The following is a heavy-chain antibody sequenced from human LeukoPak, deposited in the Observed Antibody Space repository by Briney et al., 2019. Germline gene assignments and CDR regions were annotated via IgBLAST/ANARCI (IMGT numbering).Heavy chain of an antibody. CDR3: AKVLNYYGSGSSFDY. CDR2: ISGSGGST. J-gene: IGHJ4*02. V-gene: IGHV3-23*01. D-gene: IGHD3-10*01. CDR1: GFTFSSYG. Sequence: GGTLRLSCAASGFTFSSYGMSWVRQAPGKGLEWVSAISGSGGSTYYADSVKGRFTISRDNSKNTLYLQMNSLRAEDTAVYYCAKVLNYYGSGSSFDYWGQGTLVTVSS.